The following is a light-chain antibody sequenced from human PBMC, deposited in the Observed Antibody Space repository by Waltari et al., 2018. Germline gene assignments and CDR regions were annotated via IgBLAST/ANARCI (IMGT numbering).Light chain of an antibody. V-gene: IGKV1-39*01. CDR1: PPIYTY. CDR2: AAS. J-gene: IGKJ4*01. Sequence: DIQMTQSPSSLSASVGDRLTITCRASPPIYTYLNWYLQRPGRAPKLLIYAASTLQSGVPPRFSGSGSGTDFTLTINSLQLDDFGTYFCQQSHSSPLTFGGGTKLE. CDR3: QQSHSSPLT.